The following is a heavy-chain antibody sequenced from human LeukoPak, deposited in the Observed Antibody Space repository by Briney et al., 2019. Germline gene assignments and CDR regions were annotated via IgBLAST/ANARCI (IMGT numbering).Heavy chain of an antibody. CDR1: GFTFSDYY. Sequence: GSLRLSCAASGFTFSDYYMSWIRQAPGKGLEWVSYISSSGSTIYYADSVKGRFTISRDNAKNSLYLQMNSLRAEDTAVYYCASAYDSSPTFDYWGQGTLVTVSS. D-gene: IGHD3-22*01. J-gene: IGHJ4*02. V-gene: IGHV3-11*01. CDR3: ASAYDSSPTFDY. CDR2: ISSSGSTI.